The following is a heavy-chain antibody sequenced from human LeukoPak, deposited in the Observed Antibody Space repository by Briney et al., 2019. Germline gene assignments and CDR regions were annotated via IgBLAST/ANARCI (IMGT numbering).Heavy chain of an antibody. CDR2: IYSGGST. V-gene: IGHV3-66*01. J-gene: IGHJ1*01. D-gene: IGHD6-13*01. CDR3: ARDLGYSSSWYRPPPDEYFQH. Sequence: YPGGSLRLSCAASGFTVSSNYMSWVRQAPGKGLEWVSVIYSGGSTYYADSVKGRFTISRDNAKNSLYLQMNSLRAEDTAVYYCARDLGYSSSWYRPPPDEYFQHWGQGTLVTVSS. CDR1: GFTVSSNY.